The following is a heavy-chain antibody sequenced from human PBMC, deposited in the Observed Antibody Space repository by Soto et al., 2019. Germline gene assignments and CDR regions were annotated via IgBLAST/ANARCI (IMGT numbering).Heavy chain of an antibody. CDR2: ISWNSGSI. Sequence: SLRLSCAASGFTFDDYAMHWVRQAPGKGLEWVSGISWNSGSIGYADSVKGRFTISRDNAKNSLYLQMNSLRAEDTALYYCAKGMWNYYDSSGYPLTGMDVWGQGTTVTVSS. CDR1: GFTFDDYA. D-gene: IGHD3-22*01. V-gene: IGHV3-9*01. CDR3: AKGMWNYYDSSGYPLTGMDV. J-gene: IGHJ6*02.